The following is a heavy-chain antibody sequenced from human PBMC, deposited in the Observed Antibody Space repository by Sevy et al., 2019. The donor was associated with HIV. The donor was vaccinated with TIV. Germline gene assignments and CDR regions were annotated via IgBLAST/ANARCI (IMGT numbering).Heavy chain of an antibody. D-gene: IGHD2-15*01. V-gene: IGHV1-2*04. J-gene: IGHJ4*02. CDR3: ARGDCSGGSCYSGSPNDY. CDR2: INPNSGGT. Sequence: ASLKVSCKASGYTFTDYYMHWVRQAPGQGLEWMGWINPNSGGTNYAQKFQGWVTMTRDTSISTAYMELSRLRSDDTAVYYCARGDCSGGSCYSGSPNDYWGQGTLVTVSS. CDR1: GYTFTDYY.